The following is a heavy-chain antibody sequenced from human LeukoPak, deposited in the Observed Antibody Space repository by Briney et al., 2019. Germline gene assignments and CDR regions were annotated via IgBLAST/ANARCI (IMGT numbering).Heavy chain of an antibody. V-gene: IGHV1-18*01. Sequence: ASVKVSCKASGYTFTSYGISWVRQAPGQGLEWMGWISAYNGNTNYAQKLQGRVTMTTDTSTSTACMELRSLRSDDTAVYYCARDVDRPLNYYDSSGDYGMDVWGQGTTVTVSS. CDR3: ARDVDRPLNYYDSSGDYGMDV. CDR1: GYTFTSYG. CDR2: ISAYNGNT. J-gene: IGHJ6*02. D-gene: IGHD3-22*01.